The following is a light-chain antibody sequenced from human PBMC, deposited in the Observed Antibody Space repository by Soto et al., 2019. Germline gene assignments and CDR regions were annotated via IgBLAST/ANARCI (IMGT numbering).Light chain of an antibody. CDR1: QSVSSN. CDR3: QQYHNWPPWT. Sequence: EIVMTQSPATLSVSQRNRAPLSCRASQSVSSNLAWYQQKPGQAPRLLIYGASNRATGIPARFSGSGSGTEFTLTITRLQSEDFAVYYCQQYHNWPPWTFGQGTMVDIK. CDR2: GAS. V-gene: IGKV3-15*01. J-gene: IGKJ1*01.